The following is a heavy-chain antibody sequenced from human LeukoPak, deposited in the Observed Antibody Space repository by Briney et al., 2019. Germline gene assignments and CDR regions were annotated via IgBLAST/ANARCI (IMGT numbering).Heavy chain of an antibody. D-gene: IGHD7-27*01. V-gene: IGHV3-30-3*01. CDR3: ASVTGDQNN. Sequence: GRSLRLSCAASGFTFSSYAMHWVRQAPGKGREWVAVISYDGSNKYYADSVKGRFTISRDNSKNTLYLQMNSLRAEDTAVYYCASVTGDQNNWGQGTLVTVSS. CDR2: ISYDGSNK. J-gene: IGHJ4*02. CDR1: GFTFSSYA.